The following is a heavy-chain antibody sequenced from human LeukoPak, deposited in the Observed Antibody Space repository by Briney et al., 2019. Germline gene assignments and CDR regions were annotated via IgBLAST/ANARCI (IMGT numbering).Heavy chain of an antibody. CDR2: IYSGGST. J-gene: IGHJ4*02. CDR3: ARELVAYYFDY. Sequence: GGSLRLSCAASGFTVSSNYMSWVRQAPGRGLEWVSVIYSGGSTYYADSVKGRFTISRDNSKNTLYLQMNSLRAEDTAVYYCARELVAYYFDYWGQGTLVTVSS. D-gene: IGHD2-8*02. V-gene: IGHV3-66*01. CDR1: GFTVSSNY.